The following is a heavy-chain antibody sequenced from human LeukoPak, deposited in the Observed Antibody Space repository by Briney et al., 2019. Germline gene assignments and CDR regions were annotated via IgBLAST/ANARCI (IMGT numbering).Heavy chain of an antibody. CDR1: GGSISSYY. D-gene: IGHD2/OR15-2a*01. Sequence: SETLSLTCTVSGGSISSYYWSWIRQPPGKGLEWIGYIYYSGSTNYNPSLKSRVTISVDTSKNQFSLKLSSVTAADTAVYYCARDESEYDAFDIWGQGTMVTVSS. CDR3: ARDESEYDAFDI. CDR2: IYYSGST. V-gene: IGHV4-59*12. J-gene: IGHJ3*02.